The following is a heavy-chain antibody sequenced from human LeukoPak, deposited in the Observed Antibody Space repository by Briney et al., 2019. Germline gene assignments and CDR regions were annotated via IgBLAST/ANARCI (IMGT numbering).Heavy chain of an antibody. CDR2: ISAYNGNT. CDR3: ARVMGGLTSRTDAFDI. V-gene: IGHV1-18*01. Sequence: GASVKVSCKASGYTFTSYGISWVRQAPGQGLEWMGWISAYNGNTNYAQKLQGRVTMTTDTSTSTAYMELRSLRSDDTAVYYCARVMGGLTSRTDAFDIWGQGTMVTVSS. D-gene: IGHD2-2*01. J-gene: IGHJ3*02. CDR1: GYTFTSYG.